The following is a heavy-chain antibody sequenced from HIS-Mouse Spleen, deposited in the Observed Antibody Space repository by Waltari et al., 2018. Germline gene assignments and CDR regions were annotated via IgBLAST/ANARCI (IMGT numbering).Heavy chain of an antibody. CDR3: TNMCTIFGVVIIEGWFDP. D-gene: IGHD3-3*01. CDR1: GFTFSNAW. V-gene: IGHV3-15*01. CDR2: IKSKTDGGTT. J-gene: IGHJ5*02. Sequence: EVQLVESGGGLVKPGGSLRLSCAAYGFTFSNAWMSWVRKAQGKGLEWVGRIKSKTDGGTTDYAAPVKGRFTISRDDSKNTLYLQMNSLKTEDTAVYYCTNMCTIFGVVIIEGWFDPWGQGTLVTVSS.